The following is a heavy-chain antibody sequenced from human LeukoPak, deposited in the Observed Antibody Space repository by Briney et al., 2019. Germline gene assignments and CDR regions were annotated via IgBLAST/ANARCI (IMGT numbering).Heavy chain of an antibody. D-gene: IGHD2-15*01. V-gene: IGHV3-7*01. CDR1: GFTFSSYS. CDR2: IKQDGSEK. CDR3: ARDRAREWWDSTGDY. Sequence: GGSLRLSCAASGFTFSSYSMNWVRQAPGKGLEWVANIKQDGSEKYYVDSVKGRFTISRDNAKNSLYLQMNSLRAEDTAVYYCARDRAREWWDSTGDYWGQGTLVTVSS. J-gene: IGHJ4*02.